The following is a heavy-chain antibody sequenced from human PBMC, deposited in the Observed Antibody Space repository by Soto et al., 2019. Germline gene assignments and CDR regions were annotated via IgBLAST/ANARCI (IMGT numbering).Heavy chain of an antibody. CDR1: GGPFNNHT. V-gene: IGHV1-69*08. CDR3: ASDYGEVDAFDI. J-gene: IGHJ3*02. CDR2: VIPTLATA. D-gene: IGHD4-17*01. Sequence: SVKVSCKTSGGPFNNHTLNWVRQAPGQGLEWVGLVIPTLATADYAQKFQGRVTMTADEVTNTAYMELSSLRSDDTGVYYCASDYGEVDAFDIWGQGTLVTVSS.